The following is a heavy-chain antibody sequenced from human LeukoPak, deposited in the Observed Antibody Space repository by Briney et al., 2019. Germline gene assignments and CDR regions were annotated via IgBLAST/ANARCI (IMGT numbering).Heavy chain of an antibody. V-gene: IGHV3-74*01. CDR3: ARDEYGDYVFDY. CDR2: INSDGTTT. Sequence: GGSLRLSCVGSGFTFGNYWMHWVRQAPGKGLVWVSRINSDGTTTSYEDFVQGRFTISRDNAKNTLNLQMNSLTGEDTGVYYCARDEYGDYVFDYWGQGSLVSVSS. CDR1: GFTFGNYW. J-gene: IGHJ4*02. D-gene: IGHD4-17*01.